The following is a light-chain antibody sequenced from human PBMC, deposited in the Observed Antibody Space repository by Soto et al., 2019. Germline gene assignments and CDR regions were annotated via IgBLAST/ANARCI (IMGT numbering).Light chain of an antibody. J-gene: IGKJ1*01. V-gene: IGKV3-15*01. CDR1: QSVSSN. CDR2: AVS. CDR3: QQYNKWSLT. Sequence: EIMMTQSPGTLSASPGERATLSCRASQSVSSNLAWYQQKPGQAPRLLIYAVSTRATGIPASFSGIGSGTEFTLTISSLQSENFSVYYCQQYNKWSLTFGQGTKVEIK.